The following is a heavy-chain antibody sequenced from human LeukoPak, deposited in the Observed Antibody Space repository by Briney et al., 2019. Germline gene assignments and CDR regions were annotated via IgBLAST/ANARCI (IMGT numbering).Heavy chain of an antibody. V-gene: IGHV3-30-3*01. CDR3: ARDLYYDILNGYYPFDY. CDR2: ISYDGSNK. CDR1: GFTFSSYA. D-gene: IGHD3-9*01. J-gene: IGHJ4*02. Sequence: GRSLRLSCAASGFTFSSYAMHWVRQAPGKGLEWVAVISYDGSNKYYADSVKGRFTISRDNSKNTLYLQMNSLRAEDTAVYYCARDLYYDILNGYYPFDYWGQGTLVTVSS.